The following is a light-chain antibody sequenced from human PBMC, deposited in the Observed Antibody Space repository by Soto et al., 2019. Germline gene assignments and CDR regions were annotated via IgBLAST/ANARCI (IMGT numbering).Light chain of an antibody. Sequence: QSVLTQPASVSGSPGQSITISCTGTSSDVGGYNYVSWYQQHPGKAPELMIYDVSNRPSGVFNRFSGSKSGNTASLTISGLQAEDEADYYCSSYTSSRLYVFGTGTKLTVL. J-gene: IGLJ1*01. V-gene: IGLV2-14*01. CDR2: DVS. CDR3: SSYTSSRLYV. CDR1: SSDVGGYNY.